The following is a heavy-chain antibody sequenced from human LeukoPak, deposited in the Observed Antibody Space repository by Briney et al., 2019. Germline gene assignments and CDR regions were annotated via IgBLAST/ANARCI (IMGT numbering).Heavy chain of an antibody. V-gene: IGHV4-59*12. Sequence: SETLSLTCTVSGDSISSYYWSWIRQPPGKGLEWIAYIYNSGSTDYNPSLKGRVTISVDTSKKQFSLKLSAVTAADTAVYYCARASQLFYFDYWGQGTLVTVSS. CDR2: IYNSGST. D-gene: IGHD2-15*01. CDR3: ARASQLFYFDY. CDR1: GDSISSYY. J-gene: IGHJ4*02.